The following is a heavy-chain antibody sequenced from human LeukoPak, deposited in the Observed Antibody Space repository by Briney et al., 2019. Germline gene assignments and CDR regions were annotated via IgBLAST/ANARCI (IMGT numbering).Heavy chain of an antibody. V-gene: IGHV3-33*01. CDR1: GFTFSSNG. Sequence: GGSLRLSCAASGFTFSSNGMHWVRQAPGKGLEWVAVIWYDGSNKYYADSVKGRFTISRDNSKNTLYLQMNSLRAEDTAVYYCARSPDVDTAMVYLDYWGQGTLVTVSS. CDR2: IWYDGSNK. D-gene: IGHD5-18*01. J-gene: IGHJ4*02. CDR3: ARSPDVDTAMVYLDY.